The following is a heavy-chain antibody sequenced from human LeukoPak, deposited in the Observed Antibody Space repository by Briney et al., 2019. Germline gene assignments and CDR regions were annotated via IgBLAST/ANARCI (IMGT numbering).Heavy chain of an antibody. CDR1: GGSISSGGYS. CDR3: ARGIAIGYCSGGSCYPFDY. V-gene: IGHV4-30-2*01. D-gene: IGHD2-15*01. J-gene: IGHJ4*02. Sequence: PSETLSLTCAVSGGSISSGGYSWSWIRQPPGKGLEWIGYIYHSGSTYYNPSLKSRVTMSVDTSKNQFSLKLSFVTAADTAVYYCARGIAIGYCSGGSCYPFDYWGQGTLVTVSS. CDR2: IYHSGST.